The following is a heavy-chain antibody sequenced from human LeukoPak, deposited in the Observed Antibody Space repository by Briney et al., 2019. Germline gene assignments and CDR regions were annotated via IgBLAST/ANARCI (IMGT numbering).Heavy chain of an antibody. Sequence: ASVKVSCKASGYTFTGYYMHWVRQAPGQGLEWMGWINPNSGGTNYAQKLQGRVTMTRDTSISTAYMELSRLRSDDTAVYYCARDGFLEWLLYLGYFQHWGQGTLVTVSS. CDR1: GYTFTGYY. CDR3: ARDGFLEWLLYLGYFQH. V-gene: IGHV1-2*02. J-gene: IGHJ1*01. D-gene: IGHD3-3*01. CDR2: INPNSGGT.